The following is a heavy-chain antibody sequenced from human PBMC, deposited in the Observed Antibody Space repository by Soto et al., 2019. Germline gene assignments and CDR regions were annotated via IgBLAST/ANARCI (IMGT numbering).Heavy chain of an antibody. CDR3: ATDQCTNGVCYPSYFYGMDV. J-gene: IGHJ6*01. CDR1: GFSLSSYA. CDR2: ISYDGSNN. V-gene: IGHV3-30-3*01. D-gene: IGHD2-8*01. Sequence: LRLCREASGFSLSSYAMNWLRQDPLKGLEWVAVISYDGSNNFYADSVKGRFTISRDNSKNTLYLQMRSLRAEDTAVYYCATDQCTNGVCYPSYFYGMDVWGQGTTVTVSS.